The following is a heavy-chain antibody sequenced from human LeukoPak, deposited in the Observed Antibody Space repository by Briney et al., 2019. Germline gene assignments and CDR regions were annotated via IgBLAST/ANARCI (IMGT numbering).Heavy chain of an antibody. Sequence: SETLSLTCTVSGGSINSGDYYWSWIRQPPGKGLEWIGYIYHSGSTYYNPSLKSRVTVSVDTSKNQFSLKLSSVTAADTAVYYCAREIAVAGDLEYFQHWGQGTLVTVSS. CDR2: IYHSGST. J-gene: IGHJ1*01. V-gene: IGHV4-30-4*01. D-gene: IGHD6-13*01. CDR1: GGSINSGDYY. CDR3: AREIAVAGDLEYFQH.